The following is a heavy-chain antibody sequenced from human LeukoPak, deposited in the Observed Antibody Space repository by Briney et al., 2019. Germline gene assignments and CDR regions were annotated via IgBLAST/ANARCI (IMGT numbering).Heavy chain of an antibody. CDR1: GFSLSTSGV. Sequence: ESGPTLVNPTQTLTLTCTFSGFSLSTSGVGVGWIRQPPGKGLVWIGTIFHSGSTYYNPSLTSRVTISVDSSKNQFSLKLSSVTAADTAVYYCARDAGLWSYMDVWGKGTTVTVSS. V-gene: IGHV4-38-2*02. J-gene: IGHJ6*03. CDR3: ARDAGLWSYMDV. D-gene: IGHD5-18*01. CDR2: IFHSGST.